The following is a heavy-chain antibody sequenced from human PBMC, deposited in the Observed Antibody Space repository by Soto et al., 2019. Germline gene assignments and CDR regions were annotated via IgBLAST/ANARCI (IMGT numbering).Heavy chain of an antibody. CDR1: GYTFTIHG. V-gene: IGHV1-18*01. J-gene: IGHJ4*02. D-gene: IGHD6-19*01. CDR2: ISVNNGNT. CDR3: ATGGGWQFDY. Sequence: ASVKVSCKASGYTFTIHGISWVRQAPGQGLEWMGWISVNNGNTNYAQKLQDRVTMTTDTSTSTAYMELRSLISDDTAVYYCATGGGWQFDYWGQGTLVTVSS.